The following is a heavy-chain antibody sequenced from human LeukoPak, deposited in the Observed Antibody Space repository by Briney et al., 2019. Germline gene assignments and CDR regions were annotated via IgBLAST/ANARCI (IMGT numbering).Heavy chain of an antibody. V-gene: IGHV6-1*01. J-gene: IGHJ4*02. D-gene: IGHD6-19*01. CDR3: ARGNGYSSGWYYFDQ. CDR2: TYYRSRWYN. CDR1: GDSVSSNSAA. Sequence: SQTLSLTCAISGDSVSSNSAAWNWIRQSPSRGLEWLGRTYYRSRWYNEYAVSVKSRISINPDTSKNQFSLHLNSMTPEDTAVYYCARGNGYSSGWYYFDQWGQGTLVTVSS.